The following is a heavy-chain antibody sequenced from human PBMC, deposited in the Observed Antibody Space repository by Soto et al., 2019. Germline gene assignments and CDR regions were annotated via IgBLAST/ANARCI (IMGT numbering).Heavy chain of an antibody. Sequence: GASVKVSCKASGYTFTTYFIHWVRQATGQGPEWMGIINPSHASATYAQKFQGRVTMTRDTSTTTVYLEVSCLTSEDTAVYFCAREGPRDGYFKHFDYWGQGTLVTVSS. D-gene: IGHD5-12*01. CDR3: AREGPRDGYFKHFDY. J-gene: IGHJ4*02. CDR2: INPSHASA. CDR1: GYTFTTYF. V-gene: IGHV1-46*03.